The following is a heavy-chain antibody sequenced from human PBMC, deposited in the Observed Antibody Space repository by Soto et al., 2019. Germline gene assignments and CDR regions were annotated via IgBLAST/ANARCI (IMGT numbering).Heavy chain of an antibody. CDR2: IFYSGTT. CDR1: GDSISSADYY. CDR3: ARDLWVEPELYYYGMDV. Sequence: SETLSLTCTVSGDSISSADYYWSWIRQTPGKGLEWIGHIFYSGTTYYNPSLKSRLTISVDTSKNHFSLRLTSVTAADTAVYYCARDLWVEPELYYYGMDVRGQGTTVTVSS. J-gene: IGHJ6*02. V-gene: IGHV4-30-4*01. D-gene: IGHD1-1*01.